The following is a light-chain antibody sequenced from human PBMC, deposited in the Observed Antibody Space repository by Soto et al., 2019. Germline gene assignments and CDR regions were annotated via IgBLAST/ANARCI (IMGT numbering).Light chain of an antibody. CDR1: SSNIGAGYD. CDR2: RNN. Sequence: QSVLTQPPSVSGAPGQRVTISCTGSSSNIGAGYDVHWYQQLPGTAPKLLIFRNNNRPSGVPDRFSGSKSGTSASLAITGLQAEDEADYYCCSYGGNYNYVFGSGTKVTVL. V-gene: IGLV1-40*01. J-gene: IGLJ1*01. CDR3: CSYGGNYNYV.